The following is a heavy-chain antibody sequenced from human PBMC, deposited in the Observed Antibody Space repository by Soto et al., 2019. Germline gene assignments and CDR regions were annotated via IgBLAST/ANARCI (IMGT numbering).Heavy chain of an antibody. CDR3: ARHVWALTLVRGVITHDSNFDY. CDR2: LYYSGST. Sequence: QLQLQESGPGLVKPSETLSLTCTVSGGSISSSSYYWGWIRQPPGKGLEWIGSLYYSGSTYYNPTLNARIDISVGTSKNKFALMLSSVTVAETAVYFFARHVWALTLVRGVITHDSNFDYWSQGTLCTVSS. V-gene: IGHV4-39*01. J-gene: IGHJ4*02. CDR1: GGSISSSSYY. D-gene: IGHD3-10*01.